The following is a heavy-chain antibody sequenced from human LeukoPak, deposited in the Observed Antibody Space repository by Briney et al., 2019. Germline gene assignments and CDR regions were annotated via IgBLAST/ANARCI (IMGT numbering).Heavy chain of an antibody. Sequence: GGSLKLSCAASGFTFSGSAMHWVRQASGKGLEWVGRIRSKANSYATAYAASVKGRFTISRDDSKNTAYLQMNSLKTEDTAVYYCLRTYHARYFDYWGQGTLVTVSS. CDR1: GFTFSGSA. D-gene: IGHD2-2*01. CDR3: LRTYHARYFDY. V-gene: IGHV3-73*01. CDR2: IRSKANSYAT. J-gene: IGHJ4*02.